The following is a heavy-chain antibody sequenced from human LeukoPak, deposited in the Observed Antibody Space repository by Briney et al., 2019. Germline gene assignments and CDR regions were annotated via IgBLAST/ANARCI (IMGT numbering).Heavy chain of an antibody. CDR3: ARRPQGGSIGGEFDY. CDR2: IYYSGST. J-gene: IGHJ4*02. Sequence: SETLSLTCTVSGGSISSSSYYWGWIRQPPGKGLEWIGSIYYSGSTYYNPSLKSRVTISVDTSKNQFSLKLSSVTAADTAVYYCARRPQGGSIGGEFDYWGQGTLVTVSS. CDR1: GGSISSSSYY. V-gene: IGHV4-39*07. D-gene: IGHD2-15*01.